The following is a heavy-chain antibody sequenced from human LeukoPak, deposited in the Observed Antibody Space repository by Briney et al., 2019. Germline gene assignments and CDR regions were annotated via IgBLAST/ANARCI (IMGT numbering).Heavy chain of an antibody. J-gene: IGHJ5*02. D-gene: IGHD3-10*01. Sequence: GGSLRLSCAASGFAFSSYWMHWVRQAPGKGLVWVSRINSDGSSLSYADSVKGRFTISRDNAKNTLYLQMNSLRADDTAVYYCTPGSGSYFGWLDPWGLGTLVTVSS. CDR1: GFAFSSYW. CDR2: INSDGSSL. CDR3: TPGSGSYFGWLDP. V-gene: IGHV3-74*01.